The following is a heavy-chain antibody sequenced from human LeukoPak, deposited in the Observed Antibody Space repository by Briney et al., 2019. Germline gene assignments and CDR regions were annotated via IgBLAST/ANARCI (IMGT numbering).Heavy chain of an antibody. CDR2: ISSSSSYT. CDR1: GFTFSDYY. CDR3: ARDPSYGDPTYYYGMDV. V-gene: IGHV3-11*06. Sequence: GGSLRLSCAASGFTFSDYYMSWIRQAPGKGLEWVSYISSSSSYTNYADSVKGRFTISRDNAKNSLYLQMNSLRAEDTAVYYCARDPSYGDPTYYYGMDVWGKGTTVTVSS. D-gene: IGHD4-17*01. J-gene: IGHJ6*04.